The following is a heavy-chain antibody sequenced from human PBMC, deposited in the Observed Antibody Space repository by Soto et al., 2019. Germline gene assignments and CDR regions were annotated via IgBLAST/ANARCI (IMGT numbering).Heavy chain of an antibody. CDR1: GGSISSHY. Sequence: SETLSLTCTVSGGSISSHYWSWIRQPPGKGLEWIGYIYYSGSTNYNPSLKSRVTISVDTSKNQFSLKLSSVTAADTAVYSCARHGRFEGVNLFDYWGQGTLVTVSS. CDR2: IYYSGST. D-gene: IGHD2-8*01. CDR3: ARHGRFEGVNLFDY. J-gene: IGHJ4*02. V-gene: IGHV4-59*08.